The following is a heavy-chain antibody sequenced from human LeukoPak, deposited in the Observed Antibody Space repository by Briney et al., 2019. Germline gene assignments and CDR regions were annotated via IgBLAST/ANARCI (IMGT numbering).Heavy chain of an antibody. J-gene: IGHJ5*02. CDR1: GYTFTSYD. CDR3: ARSPAGGSTTKSKYNWFDP. D-gene: IGHD2-15*01. CDR2: MNPNSGNT. Sequence: ASVKVSCKASGYTFTSYDINWVRQATGQGLEWMGWMNPNSGNTGYAQKFQGRVTMTRNTSISTAYMELSSLGSEDTAVYYCARSPAGGSTTKSKYNWFDPWGQGTLVTVSS. V-gene: IGHV1-8*01.